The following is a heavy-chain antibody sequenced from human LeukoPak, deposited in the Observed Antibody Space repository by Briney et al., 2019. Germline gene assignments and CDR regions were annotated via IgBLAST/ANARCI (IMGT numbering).Heavy chain of an antibody. CDR2: ISGSGSNT. Sequence: GGTLRLSCSASGFTFSNYGMSWVRQAPGKGLEWVSAISGSGSNTYYADSVKGRFTISRDNSKNTLYLQMNSLRAEDTAVYYCAKEGGYGELSSYFDYWGQGTLVTVSS. CDR3: AKEGGYGELSSYFDY. J-gene: IGHJ4*02. V-gene: IGHV3-23*01. CDR1: GFTFSNYG. D-gene: IGHD3-16*02.